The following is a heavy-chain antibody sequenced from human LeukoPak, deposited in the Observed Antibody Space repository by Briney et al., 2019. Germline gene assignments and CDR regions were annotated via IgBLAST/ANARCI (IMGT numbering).Heavy chain of an antibody. D-gene: IGHD1-26*01. CDR1: GFTFSTYG. CDR3: VRKIGSPPSPGHFDY. V-gene: IGHV3-30*03. Sequence: GGSLRLSCAASGFTFSTYGMSWVRQAPGKGLEWVTFISYDGNNRKYADSVAGRFTISRDNSKNTLYLEMNSVRPEDTALYYCVRKIGSPPSPGHFDYWGQGTLVTVSS. J-gene: IGHJ4*02. CDR2: ISYDGNNR.